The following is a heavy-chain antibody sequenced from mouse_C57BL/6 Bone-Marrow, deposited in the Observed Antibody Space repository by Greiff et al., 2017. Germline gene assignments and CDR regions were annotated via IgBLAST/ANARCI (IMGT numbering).Heavy chain of an antibody. J-gene: IGHJ4*01. D-gene: IGHD1-1*01. Sequence: QVQLQQPGAELVKPGASVKLSCKASGYTFTSYWMQWVKQRPGQGLEWIGEIDPSDSYTNYNQKFKGKATLTVDTSSSPAYMQLSSLTSEDSAVYYCGREDGSSSYYAMDYWGQGTSVTVSS. CDR1: GYTFTSYW. CDR3: GREDGSSSYYAMDY. V-gene: IGHV1-50*01. CDR2: IDPSDSYT.